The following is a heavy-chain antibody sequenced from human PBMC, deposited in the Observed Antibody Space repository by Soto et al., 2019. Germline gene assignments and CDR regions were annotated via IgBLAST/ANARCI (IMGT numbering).Heavy chain of an antibody. J-gene: IGHJ4*02. CDR3: VRFGGAAAGPGDY. Sequence: SLRLSCVASEFTFSSYEMNWVRQAPGKGLEWVSYISSSGTTIYYTDSVKGRFTISRDNAKKSLYLQMNSLRADDTAVYYCVRFGGAAAGPGDYWGQGTLVTVYS. CDR1: EFTFSSYE. V-gene: IGHV3-48*03. CDR2: ISSSGTTI. D-gene: IGHD6-13*01.